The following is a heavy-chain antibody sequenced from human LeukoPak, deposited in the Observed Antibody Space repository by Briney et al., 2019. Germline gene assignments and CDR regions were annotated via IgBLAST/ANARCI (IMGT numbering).Heavy chain of an antibody. J-gene: IGHJ4*02. V-gene: IGHV4-59*01. CDR3: ARSEEMAALFDY. CDR1: SDSISPYY. D-gene: IGHD5-24*01. Sequence: SENLSLTCTVSSDSISPYYWSWIRQSPGTGLEWIGCVYYSGSTTYNPSLKSRVTISIDTSKNQFSLKLTSVTAADTAMYYCARSEEMAALFDYWGQGTLVTVSS. CDR2: VYYSGST.